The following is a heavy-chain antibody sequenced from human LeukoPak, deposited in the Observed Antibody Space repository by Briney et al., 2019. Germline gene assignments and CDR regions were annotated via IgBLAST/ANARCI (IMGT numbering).Heavy chain of an antibody. Sequence: SETLSLTCTVSGGSISSYYWSWIRQPPGKGLEWIGYIYYSGSTKYNPSLKSRVTISVDTSKNQFSLEVSSVTAADTAVYYCARLSAVNYFAYWGQGTLVTVSS. J-gene: IGHJ4*02. CDR2: IYYSGST. CDR3: ARLSAVNYFAY. CDR1: GGSISSYY. V-gene: IGHV4-59*08.